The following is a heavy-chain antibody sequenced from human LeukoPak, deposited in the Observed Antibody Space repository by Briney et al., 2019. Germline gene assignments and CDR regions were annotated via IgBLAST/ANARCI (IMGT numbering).Heavy chain of an antibody. CDR2: ISYDGSNK. V-gene: IGHV3-30-3*01. J-gene: IGHJ6*02. CDR3: ARADGYNPIYYYYGMDV. D-gene: IGHD5-24*01. CDR1: GFTFSSYA. Sequence: GGSLRLSCAASGFTFSSYAMHWVRQAPGKGLEWVAVISYDGSNKYYADSVKGRFTISRDNSKNTLYLQMNSLRAEDTAVYYCARADGYNPIYYYYGMDVWGQGTTVTVSS.